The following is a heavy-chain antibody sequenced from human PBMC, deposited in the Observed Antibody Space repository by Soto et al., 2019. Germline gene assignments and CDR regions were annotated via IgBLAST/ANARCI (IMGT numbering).Heavy chain of an antibody. CDR2: FYPSGSA. CDR1: GGSMTGHA. J-gene: IGHJ4*02. CDR3: VRGKSYSVYDF. Sequence: SETLSLTCIVSGGSMTGHAWVWIRQAAGKGLEWIGHFYPSGSASYNPTLRSRLTMSLDTSHNHFFLNLTSATTADTAVYYCVRGKSYSVYDFWGPGTLVTVSS. D-gene: IGHD5-12*01. V-gene: IGHV4-4*07.